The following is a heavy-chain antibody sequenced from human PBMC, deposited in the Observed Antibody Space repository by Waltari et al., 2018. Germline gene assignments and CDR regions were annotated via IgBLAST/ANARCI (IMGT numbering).Heavy chain of an antibody. CDR1: GGSLSSGSYY. J-gene: IGHJ4*02. V-gene: IGHV4-61*02. Sequence: QVQLQESGPGLVKPSTTPSPHCNVSGGSLSSGSYYWRWVRQPAGKGLEGIWRIYTRGSTNYNPALKSRVTISVDTSKNQFSLKLSSVTAADTAVYYCARDSSSWYSIDYWGQGTLVTVSS. D-gene: IGHD6-13*01. CDR3: ARDSSSWYSIDY. CDR2: IYTRGST.